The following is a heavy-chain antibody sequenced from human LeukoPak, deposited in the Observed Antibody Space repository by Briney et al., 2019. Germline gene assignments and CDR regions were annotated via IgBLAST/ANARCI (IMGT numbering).Heavy chain of an antibody. V-gene: IGHV1-69*13. D-gene: IGHD2-15*01. J-gene: IGHJ5*02. CDR2: IIPIFGTA. CDR3: ARAGAVVDNWFDP. Sequence: SVKVSCKASGGTFSSYAISWVRQAPGQGLEWMGGIIPIFGTANYAQKFQGRVTITADESTSTAYMELSSLRFDDMAVYYCARAGAVVDNWFDPWGQGTLVTVSS. CDR1: GGTFSSYA.